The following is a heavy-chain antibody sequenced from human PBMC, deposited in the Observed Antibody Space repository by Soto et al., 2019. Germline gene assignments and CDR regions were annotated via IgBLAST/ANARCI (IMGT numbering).Heavy chain of an antibody. CDR3: AKDGAGYCGGGSCYSIFDY. J-gene: IGHJ4*02. D-gene: IGHD2-15*01. Sequence: QVQLVESGGGVVQPGRSLRLSCAASGFTFSSYDMHWVRQAPGKGLEWVAVISYDGSNKYYADSVKCRFTITRDNAKNTLDLLMNSMRAEDTAVDYCAKDGAGYCGGGSCYSIFDYWGQGTLVTVSS. CDR2: ISYDGSNK. V-gene: IGHV3-30*18. CDR1: GFTFSSYD.